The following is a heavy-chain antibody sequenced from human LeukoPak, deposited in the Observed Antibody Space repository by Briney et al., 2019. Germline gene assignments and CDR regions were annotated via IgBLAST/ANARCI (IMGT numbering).Heavy chain of an antibody. D-gene: IGHD3-22*01. CDR1: GFTVSSNY. CDR2: IYRGGST. J-gene: IGHJ4*02. V-gene: IGHV3-53*01. CDR3: ARSDYYDSSRYYYGY. Sequence: PGGSLRLSCAASGFTVSSNYMSWVRQAPGKWLEWVSVIYRGGSTHYAGSVEGRFTISRDKSKNTVYLQLNSLRAEDTAVYYCARSDYYDSSRYYYGYWGQGTLVTVSS.